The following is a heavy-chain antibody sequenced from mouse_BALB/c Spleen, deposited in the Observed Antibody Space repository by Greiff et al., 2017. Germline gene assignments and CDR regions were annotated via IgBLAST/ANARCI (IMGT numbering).Heavy chain of an antibody. Sequence: EVHLVESGGGLVKPGGSLKLSCAASGFTFSSYAMSWVRQSPEKRLEWVAEISSGGSYTYYPDTVTGRFTISRDNAKNTLYLEMSSLRSEDTAMYYCARETYYGYDEDFDVWGAGTTVTVSS. D-gene: IGHD2-9*01. CDR2: ISSGGSYT. CDR1: GFTFSSYA. V-gene: IGHV5-9-4*01. J-gene: IGHJ1*01. CDR3: ARETYYGYDEDFDV.